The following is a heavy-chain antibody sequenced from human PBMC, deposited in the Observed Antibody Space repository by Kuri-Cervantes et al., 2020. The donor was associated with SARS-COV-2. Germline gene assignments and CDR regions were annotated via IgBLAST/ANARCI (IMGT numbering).Heavy chain of an antibody. D-gene: IGHD6-13*01. CDR1: GYTFTSYD. V-gene: IGHV1-18*01. CDR2: ISAYNGNT. Sequence: ASVKVSCTASGYTFTSYDISWVRQAPGQGLEWMGWISAYNGNTNYVQKLQGSVTMTTDTSTSTAYMELRSLRSDDTAVYYCARISSSQNLDYWGQGTLVTVSS. J-gene: IGHJ4*02. CDR3: ARISSSQNLDY.